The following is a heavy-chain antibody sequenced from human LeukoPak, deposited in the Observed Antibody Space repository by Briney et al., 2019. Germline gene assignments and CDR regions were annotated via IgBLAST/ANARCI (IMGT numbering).Heavy chain of an antibody. V-gene: IGHV3-21*01. D-gene: IGHD6-13*01. J-gene: IGHJ4*02. CDR3: ARGGSSSIPPYFDY. CDR1: GFIFSTYS. Sequence: GGSLRLSCAASGFIFSTYSLNWVRQAPGKGLEWVSSISSSSGYISYADSLKGRFTISRDNAKNSLFLQMNSLRVEDTAVYYCARGGSSSIPPYFDYWGQGALVTVS. CDR2: ISSSSGYI.